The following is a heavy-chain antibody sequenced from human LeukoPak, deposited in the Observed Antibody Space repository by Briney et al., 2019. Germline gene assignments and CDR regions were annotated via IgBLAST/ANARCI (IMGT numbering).Heavy chain of an antibody. J-gene: IGHJ4*02. CDR1: GFTFNTYA. D-gene: IGHD7-27*01. V-gene: IGHV3-33*01. CDR3: ARDQSPKWGSGERYFDY. CDR2: MTYDGSDV. Sequence: GRPLILSCAASGFTFNTYAMRWVRQAPGKGLEWVAVMTYDGSDVYYANSVKGRFTISRDNSKNTLYLQMNSLRAEDTAVYYCARDQSPKWGSGERYFDYWGLGTLVTVSS.